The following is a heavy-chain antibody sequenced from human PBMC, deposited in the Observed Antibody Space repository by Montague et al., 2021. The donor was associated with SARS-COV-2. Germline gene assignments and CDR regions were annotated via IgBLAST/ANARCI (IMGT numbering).Heavy chain of an antibody. V-gene: IGHV4-39*02. CDR1: GGSITNNIYY. CDR2: IYYTGNT. CDR3: ARLNRYFDRSGSPTAFDF. J-gene: IGHJ3*01. Sequence: SETLSLTCTVSGGSITNNIYYWAWIRQPPGKGLEWIGSIYYTGNTYHNPSLKSRVTITEVTSKNHFTLKLSSVTAAEAAVYYCARLNRYFDRSGSPTAFDFWGQGTKVTVSS. D-gene: IGHD3-22*01.